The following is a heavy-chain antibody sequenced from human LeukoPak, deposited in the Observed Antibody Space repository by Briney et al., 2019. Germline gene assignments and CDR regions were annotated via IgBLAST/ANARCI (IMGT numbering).Heavy chain of an antibody. J-gene: IGHJ4*02. CDR3: ARLTMPTGPGDY. CDR1: GGSIRSYY. Sequence: PSETLSLTCSVSGGSIRSYYWSWIRQPPGKGLEWIGYIHYSGGANYSPSIKGRATLSVDPSKNLLSLKLTSVTAADTGVYYCARLTMPTGPGDYWGQGTLVTVSS. V-gene: IGHV4-59*08. D-gene: IGHD4/OR15-4a*01. CDR2: IHYSGGA.